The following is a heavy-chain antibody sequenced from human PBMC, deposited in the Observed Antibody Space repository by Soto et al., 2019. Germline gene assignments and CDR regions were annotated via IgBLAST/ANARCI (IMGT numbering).Heavy chain of an antibody. Sequence: GXSVKVSCKASGGTFSRYAISSVREAPVQGLEWMGGIIPIFGTANYAQKFQGRVTITADESTSTAYMELSSLRFEDTAVYYCARAIVGPTTTGWLDPWGQGTLVTVSS. CDR2: IIPIFGTA. CDR3: ARAIVGPTTTGWLDP. D-gene: IGHD1-26*01. J-gene: IGHJ5*02. V-gene: IGHV1-69*01. CDR1: GGTFSRYA.